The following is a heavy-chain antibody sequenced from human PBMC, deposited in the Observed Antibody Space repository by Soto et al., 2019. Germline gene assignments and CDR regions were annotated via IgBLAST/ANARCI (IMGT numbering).Heavy chain of an antibody. CDR3: GRGGDSSGFGV. Sequence: QVQLQESGPGLVKPSQTLSLTCTVSGGSISSGGYYWSWIRQHPGKGLEWIGYIYYSGSTYYNPSLKSRVTLSVDPSKNQFSRKLSSVTAADTAVYYCGRGGDSSGFGVWGQGTLVTVSS. CDR2: IYYSGST. D-gene: IGHD3-22*01. J-gene: IGHJ4*02. V-gene: IGHV4-31*03. CDR1: GGSISSGGYY.